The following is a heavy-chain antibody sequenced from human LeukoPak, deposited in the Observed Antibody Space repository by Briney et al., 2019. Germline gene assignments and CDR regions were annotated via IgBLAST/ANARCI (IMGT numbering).Heavy chain of an antibody. CDR2: ISAYTGNA. CDR1: GSSFTTYG. CDR3: ASHDHYDYQSYGY. J-gene: IGHJ4*02. V-gene: IGHV1-18*01. D-gene: IGHD5-18*01. Sequence: ASVKVSCKASGSSFTTYGISWVRQAPGQGLEWMGWISAYTGNANHAQNLQGRVTMTTDTSTSTAYMVLRSLRSDDTAVYYCASHDHYDYQSYGYWGQGTLVTVSS.